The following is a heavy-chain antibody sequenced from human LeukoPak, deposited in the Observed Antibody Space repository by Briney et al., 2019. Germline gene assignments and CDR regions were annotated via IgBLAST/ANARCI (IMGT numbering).Heavy chain of an antibody. D-gene: IGHD3-22*01. Sequence: GGSLRLSCAASGFTFSTYNMNWVRQTPGKGLEWVSYISSSSSTIYYAGSVKGRFTISRDNAKNSLYLQMNSLRAADTGVYYCARDGTGYYGSSSYYYFDYWGQGTLVTVSS. V-gene: IGHV3-48*01. J-gene: IGHJ4*02. CDR3: ARDGTGYYGSSSYYYFDY. CDR2: ISSSSSTI. CDR1: GFTFSTYN.